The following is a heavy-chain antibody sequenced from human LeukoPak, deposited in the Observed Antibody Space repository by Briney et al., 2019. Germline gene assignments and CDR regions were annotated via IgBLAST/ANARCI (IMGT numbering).Heavy chain of an antibody. D-gene: IGHD3-10*01. Sequence: SEPLSLTCAVSGGSISSYSYYWGWIRQPPGKGLEWIGSIYYSGSTYYHPSLKSRVTISVDTSKNQFSLKRSSGTAADTAVYYCARTRYYYNSRSYGAPYYFDYWGQGTLVTVSS. CDR2: IYYSGST. CDR3: ARTRYYYNSRSYGAPYYFDY. J-gene: IGHJ4*02. CDR1: GGSISSYSYY. V-gene: IGHV4-39*01.